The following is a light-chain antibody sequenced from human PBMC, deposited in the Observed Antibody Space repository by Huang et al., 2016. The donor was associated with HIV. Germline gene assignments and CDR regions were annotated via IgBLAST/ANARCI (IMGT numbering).Light chain of an antibody. J-gene: IGKJ2*01. V-gene: IGKV1-5*01. CDR1: QSITNW. Sequence: DIQVTQSPSSLSASVGDRVTITCRASQSITNWLAWYQQKPGKAPKLLIYDASSLESGVPSRFSGSGSGTEFALTISSLQPDDFATYYCQQYDSYPYNFGQGTKVEIK. CDR3: QQYDSYPYN. CDR2: DAS.